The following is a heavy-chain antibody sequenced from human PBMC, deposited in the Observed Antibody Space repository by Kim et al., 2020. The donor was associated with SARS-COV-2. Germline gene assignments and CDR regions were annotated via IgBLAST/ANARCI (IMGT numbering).Heavy chain of an antibody. CDR3: AREMRDNSNYAVGFDY. J-gene: IGHJ4*01. D-gene: IGHD4-4*01. Sequence: SETLSLTCAVSGGSISSNNWWNWVRQPPGKGLEWIGEIYHSGTTEYNPSLKSRVTISVDKSKNQFSLRLNSVIAADTAMYYCAREMRDNSNYAVGFDYWG. CDR2: IYHSGTT. CDR1: GGSISSNNW. V-gene: IGHV4-4*02.